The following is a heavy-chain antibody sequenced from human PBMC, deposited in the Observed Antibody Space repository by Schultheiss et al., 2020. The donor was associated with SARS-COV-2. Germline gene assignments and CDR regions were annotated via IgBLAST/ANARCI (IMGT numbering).Heavy chain of an antibody. V-gene: IGHV4-39*01. CDR1: GGSISSGGFY. CDR3: VSTSDIVVAVATT. CDR2: MFYTDNT. D-gene: IGHD2-15*01. Sequence: SETLSLTCTVSGGSISSGGFYWSWLRQHPGKGLEWIGSMFYTDNTYYNPPLKSRVTISADTSKNQFSLKLRSVTATDTAVYYCVSTSDIVVAVATTWGQGTLVTVSS. J-gene: IGHJ1*01.